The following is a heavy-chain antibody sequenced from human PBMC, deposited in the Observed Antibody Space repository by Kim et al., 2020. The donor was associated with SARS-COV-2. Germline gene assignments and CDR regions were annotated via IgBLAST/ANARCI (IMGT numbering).Heavy chain of an antibody. D-gene: IGHD4-17*01. J-gene: IGHJ4*02. Sequence: NPSLRSAVTISVDRSKNQFSLKLSSVTAADTAVYYCARGSAVTTPAYFDYWGQGTLVTVSS. V-gene: IGHV4-30-2*01. CDR3: ARGSAVTTPAYFDY.